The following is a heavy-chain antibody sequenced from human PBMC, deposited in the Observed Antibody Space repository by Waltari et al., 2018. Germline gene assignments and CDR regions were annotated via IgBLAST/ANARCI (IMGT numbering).Heavy chain of an antibody. J-gene: IGHJ4*02. CDR1: GGSFSGYY. V-gene: IGHV4-34*01. Sequence: QVQLQQWGAGLLKPSETLSLTCAVYGGSFSGYYWSWIRQPPGKGLEWIGEINHSGSTNYNPSLKSRVTISVDTSKNQFSLKLSSVTAADTAVYYCARLIPMLDPADYDYWGQGTLVTVSS. CDR2: INHSGST. CDR3: ARLIPMLDPADYDY. D-gene: IGHD6-25*01.